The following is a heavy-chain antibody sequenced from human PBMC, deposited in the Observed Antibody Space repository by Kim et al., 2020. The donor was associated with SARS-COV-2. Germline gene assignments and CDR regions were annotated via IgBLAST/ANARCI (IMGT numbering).Heavy chain of an antibody. V-gene: IGHV3-21*01. CDR1: GFTFSSYS. CDR2: ISSSSSYI. D-gene: IGHD3-3*01. J-gene: IGHJ6*02. CDR3: ARDQVLRFLEWDSPYYYYGMDV. Sequence: GGSLRLSCAASGFTFSSYSMNWVRQAPGKGLEWVSSISSSSSYIYYADSVKGRFTISRDNAKNSLYLQMNSLRAEDTAVYYCARDQVLRFLEWDSPYYYYGMDVWGQGTTVTVSS.